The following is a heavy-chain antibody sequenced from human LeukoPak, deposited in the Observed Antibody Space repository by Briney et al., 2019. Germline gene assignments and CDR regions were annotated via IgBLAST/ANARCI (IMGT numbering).Heavy chain of an antibody. J-gene: IGHJ4*02. V-gene: IGHV4-39*07. CDR1: GGSISSSDYY. CDR3: ARDRLRWPKIDY. D-gene: IGHD4-23*01. Sequence: NSSETLSLTCTVSGGSISSSDYYWGWIRQPPGKGLEWIGSIYYSVTTYYNPSLKSRVTISVDTSKNQFSLKLNSVTAADTAVYYCARDRLRWPKIDYWGQGTLVTVSS. CDR2: IYYSVTT.